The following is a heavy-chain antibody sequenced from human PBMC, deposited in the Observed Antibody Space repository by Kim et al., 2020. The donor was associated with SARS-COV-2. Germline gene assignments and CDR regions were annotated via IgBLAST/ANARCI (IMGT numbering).Heavy chain of an antibody. V-gene: IGHV3-48*04. CDR1: GFTFSSYS. Sequence: GGSLRLSCAASGFTFSSYSMNWVRQAPGEGLEWVSYISSSSSTIYYADSVKGRFTISRDNAKNSLYLQMNSLRAEDTAVYYCARLWFGELFGWFDPWGQGTLVTVSS. J-gene: IGHJ5*02. CDR2: ISSSSSTI. CDR3: ARLWFGELFGWFDP. D-gene: IGHD3-10*01.